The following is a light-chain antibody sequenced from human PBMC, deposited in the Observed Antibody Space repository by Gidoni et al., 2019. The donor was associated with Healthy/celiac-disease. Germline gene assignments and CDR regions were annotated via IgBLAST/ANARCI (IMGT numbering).Light chain of an antibody. CDR3: QQYNNWPRLT. CDR2: GAS. J-gene: IGKJ4*01. V-gene: IGKV3-15*01. CDR1: QSVSSN. Sequence: EIVMTQAPATLSVSPGESATISCRASQSVSSNLAWYQQKPGQAPRLLIYGASTRATGIPARLSGSGSGTEFTLTISSLQSEDFAVYYCQQYNNWPRLTFGGGTKVEIK.